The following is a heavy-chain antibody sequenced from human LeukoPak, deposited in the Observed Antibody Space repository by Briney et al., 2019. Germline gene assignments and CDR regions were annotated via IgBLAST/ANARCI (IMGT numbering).Heavy chain of an antibody. V-gene: IGHV4-61*02. CDR2: IYTSGST. CDR3: ARAQYSAFDI. D-gene: IGHD2-15*01. CDR1: GGSISSGTYY. J-gene: IGHJ3*02. Sequence: SQTLSLTCTVSGGSISSGTYYWSWIRQPAGKGLEWIGRIYTSGSTNYNPSLKSRVTISIDTSKNQFSLKLSSVTAADTAVYYCARAQYSAFDIWGQGTMVTVSS.